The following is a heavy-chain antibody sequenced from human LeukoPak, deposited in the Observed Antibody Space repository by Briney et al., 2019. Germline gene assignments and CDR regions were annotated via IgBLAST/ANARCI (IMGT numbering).Heavy chain of an antibody. CDR2: ISYDGSNK. V-gene: IGHV3-30-3*01. J-gene: IGHJ4*02. CDR1: GFTFSSYA. D-gene: IGHD1-14*01. CDR3: ARESGNRIFDY. Sequence: GGSLRLSCAASGFTFSSYAMHWVRQAPGKGLEWVAVISYDGSNKYYADSVKGRFTISRDNAKDSVYLQINFLRVEDTAVYYCARESGNRIFDYWGQGTLVTVSS.